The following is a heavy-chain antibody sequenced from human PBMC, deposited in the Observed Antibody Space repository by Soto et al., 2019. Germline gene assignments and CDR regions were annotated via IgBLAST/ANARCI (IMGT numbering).Heavy chain of an antibody. CDR2: IYYSGST. J-gene: IGHJ6*03. Sequence: SQTLSLTCTVSAGSISTYYWSWIRQPPGKGLEWIGYIYYSGSTNYNPSLKSRVTISVDTSKNQFSLKLSSVTAADTAVYYCARGYSSSWYVYQGAYHYYLQDVWGKGTSDPVSS. CDR1: AGSISTYY. CDR3: ARGYSSSWYVYQGAYHYYLQDV. D-gene: IGHD6-13*01. V-gene: IGHV4-59*01.